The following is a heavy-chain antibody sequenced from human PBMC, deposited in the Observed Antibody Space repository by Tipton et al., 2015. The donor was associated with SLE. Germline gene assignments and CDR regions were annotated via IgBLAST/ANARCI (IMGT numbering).Heavy chain of an antibody. V-gene: IGHV4-4*02. CDR1: GDSISSLYW. CDR2: IYHSGST. J-gene: IGHJ5*02. Sequence: TLSLTCDVSGDSISSLYWWSWVRQSPGKGLEWIADIYHSGSTNYNPSLESRVTISVDKSRNQFSLKLTSVTAADTAVYYCASWELLRQGLDPWGQGILVTVSS. D-gene: IGHD1-26*01. CDR3: ASWELLRQGLDP.